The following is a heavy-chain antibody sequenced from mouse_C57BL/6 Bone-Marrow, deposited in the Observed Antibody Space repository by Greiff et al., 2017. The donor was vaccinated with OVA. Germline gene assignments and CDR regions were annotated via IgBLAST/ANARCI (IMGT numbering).Heavy chain of an antibody. D-gene: IGHD1-1*01. J-gene: IGHJ2*01. V-gene: IGHV1-19*01. CDR1: GYTFTDYY. CDR3: ARIGYYGSSYYFDY. CDR2: INPYNGGT. Sequence: EVQLQQSGPVLVKPGASVKMSCKASGYTFTDYYMNWVKQSHGKSLEWIGVINPYNGGTSYNQKFKGKATLTVDKSSSTAYMELNSLTSEDSAVYYCARIGYYGSSYYFDYWGQGTTLTVSS.